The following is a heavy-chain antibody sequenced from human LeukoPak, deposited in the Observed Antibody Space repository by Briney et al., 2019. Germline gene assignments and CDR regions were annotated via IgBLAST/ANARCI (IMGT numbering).Heavy chain of an antibody. CDR2: ISGSGGST. V-gene: IGHV3-23*01. CDR1: GFTFSSYG. Sequence: PGGSLRLSCAASGFTFSSYGMHWVRQAPGKGLEWVSAISGSGGSTYYADSVKGRFTIYRDNSKNTLYLQMNRLRAEDTAVYYCAKGDRHSIGQAYYFDYWGQGTLVTVSS. CDR3: AKGDRHSIGQAYYFDY. J-gene: IGHJ4*02. D-gene: IGHD4-11*01.